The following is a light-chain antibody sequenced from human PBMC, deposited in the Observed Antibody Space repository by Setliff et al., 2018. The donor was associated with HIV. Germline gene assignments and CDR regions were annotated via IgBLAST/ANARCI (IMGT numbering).Light chain of an antibody. V-gene: IGLV8-61*01. CDR2: STN. CDR3: VLYMGSGFVV. Sequence: QTVVTQEPSFSVSPGGTVTLTCGLSSGSVSTSDYCSWYQQTPGQAPRTLIYSTNIRSSGVPDRFSGSILENKAALTITGAQADDESDYYCVLYMGSGFVVFGGGTKVTVL. J-gene: IGLJ2*01. CDR1: SGSVSTSDY.